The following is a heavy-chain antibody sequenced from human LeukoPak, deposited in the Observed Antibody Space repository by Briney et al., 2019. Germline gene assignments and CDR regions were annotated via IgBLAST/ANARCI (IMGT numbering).Heavy chain of an antibody. V-gene: IGHV3-9*03. CDR3: AKDKSGSFRYFDL. CDR2: ISWNSGSM. D-gene: IGHD1-26*01. Sequence: PGGSLRLSCAASGFTFDDYAMHWVRQAPGKGLEWVSGISWNSGSMRYADSVKGRFTISRDNAKNSLYLQMNSLRVEDMALYYCAKDKSGSFRYFDLWGRGTLVSASS. J-gene: IGHJ2*01. CDR1: GFTFDDYA.